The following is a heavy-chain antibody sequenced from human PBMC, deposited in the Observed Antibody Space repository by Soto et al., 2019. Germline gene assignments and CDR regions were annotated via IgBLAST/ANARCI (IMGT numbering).Heavy chain of an antibody. V-gene: IGHV4-39*01. J-gene: IGHJ3*02. CDR2: IYCSGST. D-gene: IGHD6-6*01. Sequence: PSETLSLTCTVSGGSISSSSYYWGWIRQPPGKGLEWIGSIYCSGSTYYNPSLKSRVTISVDTSKNQFSLKLSSVTAADTAVYYCARRSQYSSSPADAFDIWGQGTMVTVSS. CDR1: GGSISSSSYY. CDR3: ARRSQYSSSPADAFDI.